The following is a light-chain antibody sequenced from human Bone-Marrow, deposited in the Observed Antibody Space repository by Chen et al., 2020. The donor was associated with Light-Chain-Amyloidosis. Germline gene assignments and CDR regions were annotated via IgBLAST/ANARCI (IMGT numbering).Light chain of an antibody. Sequence: DIQMTQSPYTLSASVGDRVTITCRASQSISNWLAWYQQKPGKVPNLLIYKASNLQRGVPSRFSGSGSGTEFTLTINSLQPEDFTTYYCQQYSSYSFTFGQGTKLELK. CDR3: QQYSSYSFT. CDR2: KAS. CDR1: QSISNW. J-gene: IGKJ2*01. V-gene: IGKV1-5*03.